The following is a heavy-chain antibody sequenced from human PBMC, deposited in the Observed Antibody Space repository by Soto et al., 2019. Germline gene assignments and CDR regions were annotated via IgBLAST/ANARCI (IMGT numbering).Heavy chain of an antibody. CDR2: IYDDGSA. D-gene: IGHD3-10*01. CDR1: GGSISSSY. V-gene: IGHV4-59*01. Sequence: SETLSLTCTVSGGSISSSYWSWIRQPPGKGLEWLAYIYDDGSANYNPSLKSRATISLDMSKNQFSLKLTSVTAADTAVYYCARGRGNMVRNYRDYYYYYGMDVWGQGTTVTVSS. CDR3: ARGRGNMVRNYRDYYYYYGMDV. J-gene: IGHJ6*02.